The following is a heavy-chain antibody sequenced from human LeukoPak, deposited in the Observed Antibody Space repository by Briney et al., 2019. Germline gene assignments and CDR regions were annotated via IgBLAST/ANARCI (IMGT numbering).Heavy chain of an antibody. CDR3: ARVGWGSAMVTFIDY. D-gene: IGHD5-18*01. CDR1: GYTFTGYY. CDR2: INPNSGGT. J-gene: IGHJ4*02. V-gene: IGHV1-2*02. Sequence: ASVKVSCKASGYTFTGYYMHWVRQAPGQGLEWMGWINPNSGGTNYAQKFQGRVTMTRDTSISTAYMELSSLRSEDTAVYYCARVGWGSAMVTFIDYWGQGTLVTVSS.